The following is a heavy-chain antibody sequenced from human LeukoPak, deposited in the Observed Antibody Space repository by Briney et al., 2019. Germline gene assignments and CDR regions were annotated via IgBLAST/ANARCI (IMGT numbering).Heavy chain of an antibody. Sequence: GESLKISCKGSGYSFTSYWIGWVRQMPGKGLEWMGIIYPGDSDTRYSSSFQGQVTISADKSISTAYLQWSSLKASDTAMYYCARVLVDQWLTSSPSQVGDYWGQGTLVTVSS. CDR2: IYPGDSDT. D-gene: IGHD6-6*01. CDR3: ARVLVDQWLTSSPSQVGDY. V-gene: IGHV5-51*01. J-gene: IGHJ4*02. CDR1: GYSFTSYW.